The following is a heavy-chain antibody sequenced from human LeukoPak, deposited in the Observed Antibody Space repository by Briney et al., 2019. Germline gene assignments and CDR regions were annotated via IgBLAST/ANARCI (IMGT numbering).Heavy chain of an antibody. Sequence: GGSLRLSCAASGFTFSSYSMNWVRQAPGKGLEWVSSISSSSSYIYSADSAKGRFTISRDNTKNSLYLQMNSLRAEDTAVYYCARDWGYCSGGSCYHWGQGTMVTVSS. D-gene: IGHD2-15*01. CDR3: ARDWGYCSGGSCYH. CDR1: GFTFSSYS. J-gene: IGHJ3*01. CDR2: ISSSSSYI. V-gene: IGHV3-21*01.